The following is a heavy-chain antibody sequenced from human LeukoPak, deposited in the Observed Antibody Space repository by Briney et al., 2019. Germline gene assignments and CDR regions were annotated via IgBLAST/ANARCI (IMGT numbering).Heavy chain of an antibody. CDR2: INPNSGGT. CDR3: ARVRIAARPAFDY. CDR1: GYTFTGYY. D-gene: IGHD6-6*01. J-gene: IGHJ4*02. Sequence: ASVKVSCKASGYTFTGYYMHWVRQAPGQGLEWMGWINPNSGGTNYAQKFQGRVTMTRDTSISTAYMELSRLRSDDTAVYYCARVRIAARPAFDYWGQGTLVTVSS. V-gene: IGHV1-2*02.